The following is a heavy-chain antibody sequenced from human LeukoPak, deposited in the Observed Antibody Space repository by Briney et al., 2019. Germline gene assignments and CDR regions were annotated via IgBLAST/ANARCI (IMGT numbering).Heavy chain of an antibody. J-gene: IGHJ4*02. D-gene: IGHD3-10*01. Sequence: GGSLRLSCAASGFTFSSYAMSWVRQAPGKGLEWVPAISGSGGSTYYADSVKGRFTISRDNSKNTLYLQMNSLRAEDTAVYYCAKVHYGSGSYYSYWGQGTLVTVSS. CDR2: ISGSGGST. CDR3: AKVHYGSGSYYSY. V-gene: IGHV3-23*01. CDR1: GFTFSSYA.